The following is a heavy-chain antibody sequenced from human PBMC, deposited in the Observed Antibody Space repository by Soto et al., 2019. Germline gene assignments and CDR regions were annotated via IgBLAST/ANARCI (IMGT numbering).Heavy chain of an antibody. CDR2: IIPIFGTA. V-gene: IGHV1-69*06. J-gene: IGHJ6*02. Sequence: ASVKVSCKASGGTFSSYAISWVRQAPGQGLEWMGGIIPIFGTANYAQKFQGRVTITADKSTSTAYMELSSLRSEDTAVYYCARDRITIFGVVIPKGYYGMDVWGQGTTVTVSS. D-gene: IGHD3-3*01. CDR3: ARDRITIFGVVIPKGYYGMDV. CDR1: GGTFSSYA.